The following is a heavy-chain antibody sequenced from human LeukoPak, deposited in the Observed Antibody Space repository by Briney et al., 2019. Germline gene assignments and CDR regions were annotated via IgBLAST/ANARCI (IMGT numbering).Heavy chain of an antibody. V-gene: IGHV3-23*01. D-gene: IGHD3-9*01. J-gene: IGHJ4*02. CDR1: GFTFSSYG. CDR3: AKLGDILTGYPYYFDC. CDR2: ISGSGGGT. Sequence: GGSLRLSCAASGFTFSSYGMSWVRQAPGKGLEWVSAISGSGGGTYYADSVKGRFTISRDNSKNTLYLQMNSLRAEDTAVYYCAKLGDILTGYPYYFDCWGQGTLVTVSS.